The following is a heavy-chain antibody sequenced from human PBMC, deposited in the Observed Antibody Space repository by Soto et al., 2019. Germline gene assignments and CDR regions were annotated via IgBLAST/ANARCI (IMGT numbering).Heavy chain of an antibody. J-gene: IGHJ5*01. CDR2: IFHGGTT. Sequence: PSETLSLTCTVSGGSITSSSYYWGWIRQPPGKGLEWIGTIFHGGTTYYNPSLKSRVAISVDTSKNQFSLNLRSVTAADTAMYYRARRAGVTPKNNYFDSWGPGTLVTVSS. CDR3: ARRAGVTPKNNYFDS. D-gene: IGHD5-18*01. CDR1: GGSITSSSYY. V-gene: IGHV4-39*01.